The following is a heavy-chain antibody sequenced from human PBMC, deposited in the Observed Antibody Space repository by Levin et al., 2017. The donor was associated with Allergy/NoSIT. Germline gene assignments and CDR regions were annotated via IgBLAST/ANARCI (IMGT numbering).Heavy chain of an antibody. V-gene: IGHV4-34*01. CDR1: GGSFSGYY. D-gene: IGHD5-24*01. Sequence: SQTLSLTCAVYGGSFSGYYWSWIRQPPGKGLEWIGEINHSGSTNYNPSLKSRVTISVDTSKNQFSLKLSSVTAADTAVYYCARSYSGLQWDYWGQGTLVTVSS. CDR3: ARSYSGLQWDY. CDR2: INHSGST. J-gene: IGHJ4*02.